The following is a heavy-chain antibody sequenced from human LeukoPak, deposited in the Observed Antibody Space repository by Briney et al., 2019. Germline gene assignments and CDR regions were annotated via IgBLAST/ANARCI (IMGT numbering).Heavy chain of an antibody. CDR2: IYYSGST. CDR1: GGSISSGGYY. Sequence: PSQTLSLTCTVSGGSISSGGYYWSWIRQHPGKGLEWIGYIYYSGSTYYNPSLKSRVTISVDTSKNQFSLKLSSVTAADTAVYYCAREDHQGQGCFDYWGQGTLVTVSS. CDR3: AREDHQGQGCFDY. V-gene: IGHV4-31*03. J-gene: IGHJ4*02.